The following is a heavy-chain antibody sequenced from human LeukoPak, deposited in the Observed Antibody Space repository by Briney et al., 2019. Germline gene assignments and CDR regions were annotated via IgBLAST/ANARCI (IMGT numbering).Heavy chain of an antibody. D-gene: IGHD2-2*01. CDR2: ISGSGGST. J-gene: IGHJ5*02. Sequence: GGSLRLSCAASGFTFSSYAMSWVRQAPGKGLEWVSAISGSGGSTYYADSVKGRFTISRDNSKNTLYLQMNSLRAEDTAVYYCAKDGVANQLPRLFDHWGQGTLVTVSS. CDR1: GFTFSSYA. CDR3: AKDGVANQLPRLFDH. V-gene: IGHV3-23*01.